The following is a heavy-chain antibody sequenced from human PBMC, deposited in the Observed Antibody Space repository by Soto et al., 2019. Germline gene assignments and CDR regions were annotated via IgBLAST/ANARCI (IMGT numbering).Heavy chain of an antibody. V-gene: IGHV3-23*01. D-gene: IGHD5-12*01. Sequence: GGSLGLSCAASGFAFDINGITWVRQVPGKGLEWVSAISAGGGTKYYADPVKGRFTISRDNSKNMLYLQMNSLRAEDTAVYYCAKVRRDLAWLSELDYFDYWGQGTPVTVSS. CDR3: AKVRRDLAWLSELDYFDY. CDR1: GFAFDING. J-gene: IGHJ4*02. CDR2: ISAGGGTK.